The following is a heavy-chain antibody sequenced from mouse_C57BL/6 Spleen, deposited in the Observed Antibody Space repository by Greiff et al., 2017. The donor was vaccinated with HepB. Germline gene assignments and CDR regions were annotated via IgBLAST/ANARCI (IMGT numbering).Heavy chain of an antibody. CDR3: ARDGLRPSWFAY. CDR2: ISYDGSN. Sequence: DVKLQESGPGLVKPSQSLSLTCSVTGYSITSGYYWNWIRQFPGNKLEWMGYISYDGSNNYNPSLKNRISITRDTSKNQFFLKLNSVTTEDTATYYCARDGLRPSWFAYWGQGTLVTVSA. J-gene: IGHJ3*01. CDR1: GYSITSGYY. D-gene: IGHD2-4*01. V-gene: IGHV3-6*01.